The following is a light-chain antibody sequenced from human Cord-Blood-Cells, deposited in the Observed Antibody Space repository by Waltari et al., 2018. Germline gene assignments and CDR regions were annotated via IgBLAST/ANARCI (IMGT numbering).Light chain of an antibody. Sequence: QSVLTQPPSVSEAPRQRVTISCSGSRSNIGNNAVNWYQQHPGNAPKLLIYYDDLLPSGVSDRFSGSKSGTSASLAISGLQSEDEADYYCAAWDDSLNGVVFGGGTKLTVL. V-gene: IGLV1-36*01. J-gene: IGLJ2*01. CDR2: YDD. CDR3: AAWDDSLNGVV. CDR1: RSNIGNNA.